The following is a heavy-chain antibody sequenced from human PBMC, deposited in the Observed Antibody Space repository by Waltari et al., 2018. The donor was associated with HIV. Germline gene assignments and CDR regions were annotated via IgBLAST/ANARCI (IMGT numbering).Heavy chain of an antibody. CDR3: ARRQAPYWYFDL. Sequence: QLVESGGGLVKAGGALRLSCAASGFTFSSYNMNWVRKVPGKGLEWVSSISSSNNNVFYGDSVKGRFTISRDNAKKSLFLQMNSLRGEDTAIYYCARRQAPYWYFDLWGRGTLVTVSS. CDR2: ISSSNNNV. V-gene: IGHV3-21*02. CDR1: GFTFSSYN. J-gene: IGHJ2*01.